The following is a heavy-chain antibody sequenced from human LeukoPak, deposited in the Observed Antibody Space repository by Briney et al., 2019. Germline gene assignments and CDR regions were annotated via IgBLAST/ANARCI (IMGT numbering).Heavy chain of an antibody. D-gene: IGHD1-1*01. CDR3: ARGPPRGKYYYMDV. Sequence: GGSLRLSCAASGFTFSSFDMHWVRQPTGQGLEWVSTIGTASDTYYPGSVEGRFTHSRDNAKNSLYLQMNSLTAGDTAVYYCARGPPRGKYYYMDVWGKGTTVTVSS. V-gene: IGHV3-13*01. CDR2: IGTASDT. CDR1: GFTFSSFD. J-gene: IGHJ6*03.